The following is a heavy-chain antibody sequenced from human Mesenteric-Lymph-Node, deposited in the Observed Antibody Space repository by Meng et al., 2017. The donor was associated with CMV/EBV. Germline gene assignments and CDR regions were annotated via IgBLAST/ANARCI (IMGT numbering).Heavy chain of an antibody. CDR2: ITSSSTNV. CDR1: GFTFSSYS. V-gene: IGHV3-21*04. D-gene: IGHD5-24*01. Sequence: GESLKISCEASGFTFSSYSMNWVRQAPGKGLEWVSSITSSSTNVYYADSVKGRFTISRDNAKNSLYLQMNSLRAEDTALYYCAKDAMAGPFDYWGQGTLVTVSS. CDR3: AKDAMAGPFDY. J-gene: IGHJ4*02.